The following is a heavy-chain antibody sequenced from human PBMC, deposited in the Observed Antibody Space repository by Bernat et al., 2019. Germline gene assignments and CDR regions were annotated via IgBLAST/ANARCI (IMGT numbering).Heavy chain of an antibody. Sequence: QVQLVEFGGGVVQPGRSLRLSCAASGFTFSSYGMHWVRQAPGKGLEWVAVISYDGSNKYYADSVKGRFTISRDNSKNTLYLQMNSLRAEDTAVYYCAKDRHPYGDYGYFDYWGQGTLVTVSS. CDR2: ISYDGSNK. J-gene: IGHJ4*02. V-gene: IGHV3-30*18. CDR1: GFTFSSYG. CDR3: AKDRHPYGDYGYFDY. D-gene: IGHD4-17*01.